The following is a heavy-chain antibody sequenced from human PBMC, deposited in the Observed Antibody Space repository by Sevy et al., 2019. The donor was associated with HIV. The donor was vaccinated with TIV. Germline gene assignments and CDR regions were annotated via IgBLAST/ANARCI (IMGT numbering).Heavy chain of an antibody. V-gene: IGHV3-21*06. CDR3: ARDGGCSSTSCLLYFDS. CDR2: ISGRSSYI. J-gene: IGHJ4*02. D-gene: IGHD2-2*01. Sequence: GGSLRLSCAASGFTFSDYYMNWVRQAPGKGLEWVSSISGRSSYIHYADSVRGRFTISRDNPKNSWYLQMNSLRADDTAVYFCARDGGCSSTSCLLYFDSWGQGALVTVSS. CDR1: GFTFSDYY.